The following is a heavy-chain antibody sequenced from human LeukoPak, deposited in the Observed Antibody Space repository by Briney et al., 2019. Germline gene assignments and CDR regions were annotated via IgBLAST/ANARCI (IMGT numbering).Heavy chain of an antibody. CDR1: GFTFSSYG. J-gene: IGHJ4*02. D-gene: IGHD2-2*01. V-gene: IGHV3-33*01. CDR3: ARDLSDGPSYCSSTSCNGGFDY. Sequence: GGSLRLSCAASGFTFSSYGMHWVRQAPGKGLEWVAVILYDGTNKYYADSVKGRFTISRDNSKNTLYLQMNSLRAEDTAVYYCARDLSDGPSYCSSTSCNGGFDYWGQGTLVTVSS. CDR2: ILYDGTNK.